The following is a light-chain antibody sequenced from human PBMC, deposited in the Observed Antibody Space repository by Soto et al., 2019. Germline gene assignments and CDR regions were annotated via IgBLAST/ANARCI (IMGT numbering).Light chain of an antibody. J-gene: IGKJ5*01. CDR3: QQHNSYPHT. Sequence: IQLTQSPSSLSASVGDRATITCKASRGISSYLAWYQQKPGKAPKLLVYSASTLQSGVPSRFSGSGSGPDFTLTISSLQPEDSATYFCQQHNSYPHTFGQGTRLEIK. CDR1: RGISSY. CDR2: SAS. V-gene: IGKV1-9*01.